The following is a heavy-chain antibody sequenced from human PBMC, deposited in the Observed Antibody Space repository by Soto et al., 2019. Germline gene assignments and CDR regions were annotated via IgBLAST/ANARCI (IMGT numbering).Heavy chain of an antibody. CDR2: IYYSGST. V-gene: IGHV4-39*01. J-gene: IGHJ5*02. CDR1: GGSISSSSYY. D-gene: IGHD3-10*01. CDR3: ATCMVRGVLRGCHWFDP. Sequence: QLQLQESGPGLVKPSETLSLTCTVSGGSISSSSYYWGWIRQPPGKGLEWIGSIYYSGSTYYNPSLKSRVTISVDTSKNQFSLKLSSVTAADTAVYYCATCMVRGVLRGCHWFDPWGQGTLVTVSS.